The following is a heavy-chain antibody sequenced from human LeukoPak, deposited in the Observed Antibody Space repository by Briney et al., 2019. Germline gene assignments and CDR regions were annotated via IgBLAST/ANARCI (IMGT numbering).Heavy chain of an antibody. V-gene: IGHV4-59*01. J-gene: IGHJ6*03. Sequence: SETLSLTCTVSGGSISSYYWSWIRQPPGKGLEWIGYIHYSGSTNYNPSLKSRVTISVDTSKNQFSLKLNSVTAADTAVYYCARGEWELGYYMDVWGKGTTVTISS. CDR1: GGSISSYY. CDR2: IHYSGST. CDR3: ARGEWELGYYMDV. D-gene: IGHD1-26*01.